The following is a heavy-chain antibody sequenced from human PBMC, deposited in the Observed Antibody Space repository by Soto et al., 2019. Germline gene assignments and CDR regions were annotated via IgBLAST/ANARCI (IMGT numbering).Heavy chain of an antibody. D-gene: IGHD3-3*02. CDR2: IFYLGSS. V-gene: IGHV4-39*01. Sequence: SETLSLTCTVSGDSIISIDFYWGWVRQPPGKGLELFGSIFYLGSSYYNPSLKSRVTMSVDTSKNQFSLRLRSVTAADTAFYFCARHSLALRKNNWLDXWGQGIRVTVSX. CDR1: GDSIISIDFY. CDR3: ARHSLALRKNNWLDX. J-gene: IGHJ5*02.